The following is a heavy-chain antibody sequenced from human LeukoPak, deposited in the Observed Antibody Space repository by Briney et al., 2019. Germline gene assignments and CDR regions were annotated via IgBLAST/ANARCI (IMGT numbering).Heavy chain of an antibody. D-gene: IGHD6-19*01. CDR2: ISYDGSNK. CDR3: AKSSKGWFHFGYFDY. Sequence: GGSLRLSCAASGFTFSSYGMHWVRQAPGKGLEWVAVISYDGSNKYYADSVMGRFTISRDNSKNTLYLQMNSLRAEDTAVYYCAKSSKGWFHFGYFDYWGQGALVTVSS. J-gene: IGHJ4*02. V-gene: IGHV3-30*18. CDR1: GFTFSSYG.